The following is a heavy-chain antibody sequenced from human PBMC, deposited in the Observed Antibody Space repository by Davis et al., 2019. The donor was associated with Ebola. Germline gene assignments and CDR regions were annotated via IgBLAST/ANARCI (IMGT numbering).Heavy chain of an antibody. CDR3: ARDTERLLAQTAGMDV. V-gene: IGHV1-18*04. CDR2: ISANNGKT. Sequence: ASVKVSCKASGYTFTNHGITWVRQAPGQGLERVGWISANNGKTRYAQKIQGRVTMTTDTFTRTGYMEVKSLRSDDSAVYYCARDTERLLAQTAGMDVWGQGTTVIVSS. J-gene: IGHJ6*02. D-gene: IGHD2-21*02. CDR1: GYTFTNHG.